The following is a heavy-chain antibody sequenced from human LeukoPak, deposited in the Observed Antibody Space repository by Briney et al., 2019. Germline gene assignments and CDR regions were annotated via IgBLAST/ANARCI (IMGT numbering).Heavy chain of an antibody. Sequence: GSLRLSCAASGFTFSTYWMSWVRQAPGKGLEWIGRIYTSGSTNYNPSLKSRVTISVDTSKNQFSLKLSSVTAADTAVYYCARVLRGAYCLDYWGQGTLVTVSS. D-gene: IGHD1-26*01. J-gene: IGHJ4*02. CDR2: IYTSGST. CDR1: GFTFSTYW. V-gene: IGHV4-4*08. CDR3: ARVLRGAYCLDY.